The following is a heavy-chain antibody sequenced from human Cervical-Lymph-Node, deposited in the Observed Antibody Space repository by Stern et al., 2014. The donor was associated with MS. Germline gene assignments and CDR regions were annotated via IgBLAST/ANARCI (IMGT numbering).Heavy chain of an antibody. CDR2: IYPGDSET. Sequence: EDQLVESGAELKKPGESLRISCKGSGYSLTNTWIGWVRQMHGKGLEWMGIIYPGDSETRYSPSFQGQGTISADKSINTAYLQWSSLKASDTAMYYCARGRGIALRPDYWGQGTLVTVSS. D-gene: IGHD6-13*01. CDR3: ARGRGIALRPDY. V-gene: IGHV5-51*03. CDR1: GYSLTNTW. J-gene: IGHJ4*02.